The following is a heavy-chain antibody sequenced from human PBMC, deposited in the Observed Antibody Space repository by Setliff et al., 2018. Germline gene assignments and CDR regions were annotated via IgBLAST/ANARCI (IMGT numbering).Heavy chain of an antibody. V-gene: IGHV4-4*07. D-gene: IGHD6-19*01. CDR3: AGTPARGTTWLSPFDY. CDR1: GFTFNTYA. CDR2: IQSTGNT. J-gene: IGHJ4*02. Sequence: SETLRLSCAASGFTFNTYAMSWIRQPAGKGLEWIGLIQSTGNTNYNPSLQSRVTISIDTSKNQFSLKMTSVTATDTAMYYCAGTPARGTTWLSPFDYWGQGTLVTVSS.